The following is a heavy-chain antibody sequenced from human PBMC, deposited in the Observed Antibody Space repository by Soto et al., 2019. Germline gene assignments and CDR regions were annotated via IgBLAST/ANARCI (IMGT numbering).Heavy chain of an antibody. CDR2: VHISGHS. D-gene: IGHD1-1*01. J-gene: IGHJ5*01. CDR1: GGSVRAPDW. CDR3: ARVRQGCSANNCYFDP. Sequence: SDTLSLTCTLSGGSVRAPDWWNWVRQSPDKGLEWIAEVHISGHSNYNPSLRSRVSVSIDSSKNQFYLNLNSVTAADTAIYYCARVRQGCSANNCYFDPRGQGTQVTTSS. V-gene: IGHV4-4*02.